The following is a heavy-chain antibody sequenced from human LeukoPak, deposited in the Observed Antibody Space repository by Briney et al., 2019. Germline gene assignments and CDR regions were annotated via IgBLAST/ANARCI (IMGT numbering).Heavy chain of an antibody. J-gene: IGHJ5*02. CDR3: AKGDTS. CDR2: IQNDRSNK. Sequence: GGSLRLSCAASGFNFSNYDMHWVRQAPGKGLEWVAFIQNDRSNKYYADSVKGRFTISRDNSKNTLYQQMNSQRAEDTAVYYCAKGDTSWGQGTLVTVSS. V-gene: IGHV3-30*02. CDR1: GFNFSNYD. D-gene: IGHD2-21*02.